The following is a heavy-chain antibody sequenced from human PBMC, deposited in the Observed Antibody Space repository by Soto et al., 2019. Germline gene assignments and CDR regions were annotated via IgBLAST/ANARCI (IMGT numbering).Heavy chain of an antibody. D-gene: IGHD3-9*01. Sequence: GSLRLSCAASGFTFSRYGMNWVRQAPGKGLEWVSVISGSGGSTYYADSVKGRFTISRDNSKNTLYLQMNSLTADDTAVYYCAKPTAYCNWLLAPFDYWGQGTLVTVSS. V-gene: IGHV3-23*01. J-gene: IGHJ4*02. CDR3: AKPTAYCNWLLAPFDY. CDR1: GFTFSRYG. CDR2: ISGSGGST.